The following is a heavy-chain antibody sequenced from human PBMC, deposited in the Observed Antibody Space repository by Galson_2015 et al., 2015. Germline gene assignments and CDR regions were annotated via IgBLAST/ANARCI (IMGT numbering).Heavy chain of an antibody. D-gene: IGHD2-15*01. J-gene: IGHJ3*02. CDR2: IYHSGST. CDR3: AREYCSGGSCCSDAFDI. CDR1: GGSISSSNW. Sequence: SETLSLTCAVSGGSISSSNWWSWVRQPPGKGLEWIGEIYHSGSTNYNPSLKSRVNISVDKSKNQFSLKLSSVTAADTAVYYCAREYCSGGSCCSDAFDIWGQGTMVTVSS. V-gene: IGHV4-4*02.